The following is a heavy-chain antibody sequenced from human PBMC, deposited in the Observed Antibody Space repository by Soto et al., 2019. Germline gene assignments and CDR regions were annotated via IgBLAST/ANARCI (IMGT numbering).Heavy chain of an antibody. V-gene: IGHV4-4*07. J-gene: IGHJ5*02. CDR1: GGSISSYC. Sequence: SETLSLTCTVSGGSISSYCWSWIRQPAGKGLEWIGRIYTSGSTNYNPSLKSRVTMSVDTSKNQFSLKLSSVTAADTAVYYCARDHRDSSGYYPYNWFDPWGQGTLVTVSS. CDR2: IYTSGST. D-gene: IGHD3-22*01. CDR3: ARDHRDSSGYYPYNWFDP.